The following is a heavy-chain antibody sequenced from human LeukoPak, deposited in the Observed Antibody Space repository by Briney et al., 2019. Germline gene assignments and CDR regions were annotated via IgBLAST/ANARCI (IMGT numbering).Heavy chain of an antibody. CDR3: ARGRYGSGSYIYYYYMDV. V-gene: IGHV1-18*01. CDR2: ISAYNGNT. D-gene: IGHD3-10*01. CDR1: GYTFTSYG. J-gene: IGHJ6*03. Sequence: GASAKVSCKASGYTFTSYGISWVRQAPGQGLEWMGWISAYNGNTNYAQKLQGRVTMTTDTSTSTAYMELRSLRSDDTAVYYCARGRYGSGSYIYYYYMDVWGKGTTVTLSS.